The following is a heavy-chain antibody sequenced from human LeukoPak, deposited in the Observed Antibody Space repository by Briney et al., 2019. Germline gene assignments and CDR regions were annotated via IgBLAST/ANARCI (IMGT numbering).Heavy chain of an antibody. CDR3: ARQDGWRQYYFDY. V-gene: IGHV5-51*01. J-gene: IGHJ4*02. CDR1: GYNFNIYW. Sequence: GESLKISCKTSGYNFNIYWIGWVRQMPGKGLEWMGIIYPGDSTTRYSPSLQGQVTISADKSISTAYLQWSSLKASDTAVYYCARQDGWRQYYFDYWGQGTLVTVSS. D-gene: IGHD5-24*01. CDR2: IYPGDSTT.